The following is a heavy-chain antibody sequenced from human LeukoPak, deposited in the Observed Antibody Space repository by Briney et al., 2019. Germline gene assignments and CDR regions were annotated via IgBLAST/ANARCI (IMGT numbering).Heavy chain of an antibody. Sequence: SETLSLTCAVSGESITSDNWWSWVRQPPGKGLEWTAEIYHRGSPNYNSSLKSRVTISIDKSKKQFSLNLSSVTAADTAVYYCASRGYYDSRGYYDYWGQGTLVTVSS. CDR1: GESITSDNW. CDR3: ASRGYYDSRGYYDY. J-gene: IGHJ4*02. V-gene: IGHV4-4*02. CDR2: IYHRGSP. D-gene: IGHD3-22*01.